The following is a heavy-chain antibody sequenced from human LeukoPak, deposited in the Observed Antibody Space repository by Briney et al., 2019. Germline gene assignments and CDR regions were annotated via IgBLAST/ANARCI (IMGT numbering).Heavy chain of an antibody. J-gene: IGHJ5*02. V-gene: IGHV1-2*02. CDR3: ARDRHIGDNWFDP. CDR2: INPNSGGT. CDR1: GYTFTGYY. Sequence: ASVKVSCKASGYTFTGYYMHWVRQAPGQGLEWMGWINPNSGGTNYAQKFQGRVTMTRDTSISTAYMELSRLRSDDTAVYYCARDRHIGDNWFDPWGQGTLVTVSP.